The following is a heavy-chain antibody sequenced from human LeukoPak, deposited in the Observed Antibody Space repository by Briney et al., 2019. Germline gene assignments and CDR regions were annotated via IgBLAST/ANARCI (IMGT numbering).Heavy chain of an antibody. CDR3: ARDQYYYDSSGSTPSDASDI. CDR1: GFTVSSDY. V-gene: IGHV3-53*01. J-gene: IGHJ3*02. CDR2: IYSGGST. D-gene: IGHD3-22*01. Sequence: PGGSLRLSCAASGFTVSSDYMGWVRQAPGKGLEWVSVIYSGGSTYYADSVKGRFTISRDNSKNTLYLQMNSLRAEDTAVYYCARDQYYYDSSGSTPSDASDIWGQGTMVTVSS.